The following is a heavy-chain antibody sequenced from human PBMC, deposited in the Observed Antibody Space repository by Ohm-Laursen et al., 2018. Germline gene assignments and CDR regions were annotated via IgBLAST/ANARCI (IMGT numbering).Heavy chain of an antibody. Sequence: ATVKISCKASGYTFTSYDINWVRQAPGQGLEWMGWISPDNGGIKYAQKFQGRVTMTRDTSTSIVYMELSSLRSDDTAAYYCTRGGGRYYVDYWGQGTLVTVSS. CDR3: TRGGGRYYVDY. CDR1: GYTFTSYD. D-gene: IGHD1-26*01. J-gene: IGHJ4*02. CDR2: ISPDNGGI. V-gene: IGHV1-2*02.